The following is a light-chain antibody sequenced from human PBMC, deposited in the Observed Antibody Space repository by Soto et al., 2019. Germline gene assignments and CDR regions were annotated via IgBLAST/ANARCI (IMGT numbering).Light chain of an antibody. CDR2: EVS. Sequence: QSALTQPASVSGSPGQSITISCTGTSSDVGAYNYVSWYQQHPGKAPKLIIYEVSIRPSGLSNRFSGSKSGNTASLTISGLQAEAEADYYFSSYTSSSTLQFGGGTKLTVL. CDR1: SSDVGAYNY. J-gene: IGLJ2*01. V-gene: IGLV2-14*01. CDR3: SSYTSSSTLQ.